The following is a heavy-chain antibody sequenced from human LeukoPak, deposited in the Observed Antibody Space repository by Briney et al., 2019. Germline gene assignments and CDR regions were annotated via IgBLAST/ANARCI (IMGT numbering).Heavy chain of an antibody. D-gene: IGHD1-20*01. CDR1: GFTFSSYW. CDR2: IKQDGSGK. CDR3: AGEITDEDYFDY. J-gene: IGHJ4*02. V-gene: IGHV3-7*01. Sequence: PGGSLRLSCAASGFTFSSYWMSWVRQAPGKGLEWVANIKQDGSGKYYVDSVKGRFTISRDNAKNSLYLQMNSLRAEDTAVYYCAGEITDEDYFDYWGQGTLVTVSS.